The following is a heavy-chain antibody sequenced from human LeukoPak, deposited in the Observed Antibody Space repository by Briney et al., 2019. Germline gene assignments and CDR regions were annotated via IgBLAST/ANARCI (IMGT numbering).Heavy chain of an antibody. CDR3: ASFWNGDSEDY. V-gene: IGHV4-34*01. D-gene: IGHD4-17*01. CDR1: GGSFSGYY. Sequence: PSETLSLTCAVYGGSFSGYYWSWIRQPPGKGLEWIGEINHSGSTNYNPSLKSRVTISVDTSKNQFSLKLSSVTAADTAVYYCASFWNGDSEDYWGQGTLVTVSS. CDR2: INHSGST. J-gene: IGHJ4*02.